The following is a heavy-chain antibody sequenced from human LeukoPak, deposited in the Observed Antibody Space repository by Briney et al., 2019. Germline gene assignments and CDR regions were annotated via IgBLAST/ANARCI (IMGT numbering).Heavy chain of an antibody. CDR3: TTDSIQLWLPTAFDY. CDR1: GFTFSNAW. V-gene: IGHV3-15*01. CDR2: IKSKTDGGTT. Sequence: GGSLRLSCAASGFTFSNAWMSWVRQAPGKGLEWVGRIKSKTDGGTTDYAAPVKGRFTISRDDSKNTLYLQMNSLKTADTAVYYCTTDSIQLWLPTAFDYWGQGTLVTVSS. D-gene: IGHD5-18*01. J-gene: IGHJ4*02.